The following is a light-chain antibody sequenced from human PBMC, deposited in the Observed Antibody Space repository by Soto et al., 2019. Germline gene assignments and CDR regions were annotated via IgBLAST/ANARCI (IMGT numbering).Light chain of an antibody. CDR3: QQYYSYPLA. J-gene: IGKJ1*01. CDR1: QGISSY. Sequence: AIRMTQSPSSLSGSTGDRVTITCRASQGISSYLAWYQQKPGKAPKLLIYAASTLQSGVPSRFSGSGSGTDFTLTISCLQSEDFATYYCQQYYSYPLAFGQGTKVEIK. CDR2: AAS. V-gene: IGKV1-8*01.